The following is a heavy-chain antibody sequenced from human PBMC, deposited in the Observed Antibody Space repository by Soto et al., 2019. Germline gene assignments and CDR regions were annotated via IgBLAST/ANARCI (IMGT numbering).Heavy chain of an antibody. Sequence: ASVKVSCKASGGTFSSYAISWVRQAPGQGPEWMGGIIAIFGTADYAQKFQGRVTITADESTSTAYMELSSLRSEDTAVYYCAKPQSIQDYYYGMDVWGQGTTVTVSS. CDR3: AKPQSIQDYYYGMDV. J-gene: IGHJ6*02. CDR2: IIAIFGTA. V-gene: IGHV1-69*13. D-gene: IGHD6-6*01. CDR1: GGTFSSYA.